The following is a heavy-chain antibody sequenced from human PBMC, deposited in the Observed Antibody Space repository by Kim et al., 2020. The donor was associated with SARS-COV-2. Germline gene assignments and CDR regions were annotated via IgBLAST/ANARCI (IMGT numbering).Heavy chain of an antibody. Sequence: SETLSLTCTVSGGSISSSSYYWGWIRQPPGKGLEWIGSIYYSGSTYYNPSLKSRVTISVDTSKNQFSLKLSSVTAADTAVYYCARDRRAYSSGWYPPYYWGQGTLVTVSS. J-gene: IGHJ4*02. CDR2: IYYSGST. V-gene: IGHV4-39*07. D-gene: IGHD6-19*01. CDR1: GGSISSSSYY. CDR3: ARDRRAYSSGWYPPYY.